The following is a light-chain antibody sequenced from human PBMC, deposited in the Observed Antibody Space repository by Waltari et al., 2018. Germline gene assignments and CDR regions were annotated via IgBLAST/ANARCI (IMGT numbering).Light chain of an antibody. CDR2: DAS. Sequence: EIVMTQSPVTLSASPGERDTLSCRASQNVRSNLAWYQQKPGQAPRLLIYDASTRATGIPDRFSGSGSGTEYTLTISSLQSEDFAVYHCQQYNNWPSFGQGTRLEIK. J-gene: IGKJ5*01. CDR3: QQYNNWPS. V-gene: IGKV3-15*01. CDR1: QNVRSN.